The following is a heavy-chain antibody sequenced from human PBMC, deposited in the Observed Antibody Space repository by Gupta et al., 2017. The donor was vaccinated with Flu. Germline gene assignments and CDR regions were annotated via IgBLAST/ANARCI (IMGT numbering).Heavy chain of an antibody. V-gene: IGHV4-59*01. Sequence: QVRLQASAPVLVKPSETLSLTCTVSGVSISNYSWTWLRQPPGQGLEWIGYIANSGTTNYNPPLKSRVTISVDTSKNQCSLRLSAVTAADTAVYYCARAATISGYYVVLLTAFDIWGQGTVVTVSS. CDR1: GVSISNYS. CDR2: IANSGTT. D-gene: IGHD3-22*01. CDR3: ARAATISGYYVVLLTAFDI. J-gene: IGHJ3*02.